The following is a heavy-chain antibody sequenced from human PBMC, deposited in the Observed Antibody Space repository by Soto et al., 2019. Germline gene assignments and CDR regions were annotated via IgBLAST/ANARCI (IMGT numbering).Heavy chain of an antibody. J-gene: IGHJ5*02. V-gene: IGHV3-30*18. CDR2: ISYDGSNK. CDR3: AKVNRGLTLYPGLDP. CDR1: GFTFSSYG. Sequence: GGSLRLSCAASGFTFSSYGMHWVRQAPGKGLEWVAVISYDGSNKYYADSVKGRFTISRDNSKNTLYLQMNSLRAEDTAVYYCAKVNRGLTLYPGLDPSGPGTLVTVYS.